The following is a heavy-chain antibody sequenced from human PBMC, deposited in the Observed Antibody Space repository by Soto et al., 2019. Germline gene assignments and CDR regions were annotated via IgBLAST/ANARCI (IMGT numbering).Heavy chain of an antibody. CDR1: GFTFGRFT. D-gene: IGHD3-16*01. J-gene: IGHJ4*02. CDR2: ISSSSAYI. V-gene: IGHV3-21*06. Sequence: EVHLVEAGGGLVKPGESLTLSCAASGFTFGRFTLNWVRQAPGKGLEWVSSISSSSAYIYYAESVKGRFTSSRDKARSTLYLQMNSLRLDDTAVYFCARDGLTFGGDWGQGTLVAVSS. CDR3: ARDGLTFGGD.